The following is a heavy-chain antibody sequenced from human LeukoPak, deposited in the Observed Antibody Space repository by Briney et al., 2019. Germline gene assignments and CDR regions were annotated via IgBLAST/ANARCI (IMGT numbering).Heavy chain of an antibody. CDR2: VYYGGST. J-gene: IGHJ4*02. V-gene: IGHV4-59*12. CDR3: ARYHNGYDDY. Sequence: SETLSLTCTVSGGSISSYYWSWIRQPPGKGLEWIGTVYYGGSTYYNPSLKSRVTIALDRSKSQFSLKLSSVTDADTAVYYCARYHNGYDDYWGQGSLVTVSS. D-gene: IGHD5-12*01. CDR1: GGSISSYY.